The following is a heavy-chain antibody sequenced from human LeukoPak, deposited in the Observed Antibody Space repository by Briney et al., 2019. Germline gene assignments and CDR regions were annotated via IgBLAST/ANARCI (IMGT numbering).Heavy chain of an antibody. CDR3: AREKSSSCSGGSCYLSRFDP. J-gene: IGHJ5*02. Sequence: GGSLRLSCAASGGTCSDYYMSCIRQAPWKGLECVSYISSSSSYTNYADSVNDRFTISRDNGKNSLYLQMNSLRDEDTAVYYCAREKSSSCSGGSCYLSRFDPRGQGTLVTVSS. CDR2: ISSSSSYT. CDR1: GGTCSDYY. D-gene: IGHD2-15*01. V-gene: IGHV3-11*06.